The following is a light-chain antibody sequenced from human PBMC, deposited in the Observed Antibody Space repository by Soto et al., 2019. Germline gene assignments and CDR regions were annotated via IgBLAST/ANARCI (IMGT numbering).Light chain of an antibody. J-gene: IGLJ2*01. CDR1: SSNIGGNV. Sequence: QSFLTQPPSVSAAPVQKVTIPCSGSSSNIGGNVVKWYQQLPVTAPKLLIYSNNQRPSGVPDRFSGSKSGTSASLAISGLQYEDENDYYCAAWDDRLXAVLVGGGTK. V-gene: IGLV1-44*01. CDR3: AAWDDRLXAVL. CDR2: SNN.